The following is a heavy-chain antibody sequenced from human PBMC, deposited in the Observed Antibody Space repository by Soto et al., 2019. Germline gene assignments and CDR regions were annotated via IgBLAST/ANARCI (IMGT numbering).Heavy chain of an antibody. D-gene: IGHD4-17*01. CDR1: GFTFSSYG. J-gene: IGHJ4*02. Sequence: PGGSLRLSCAASGFTFSSYGVHWVRQAPGKGLEWVAVIWYDGSNKYYADSVKGRFTISRDNSKNTLYLQMNSLRAEDTAVYYCAKVANPTAGPFDYWGQGTLVTVSS. CDR2: IWYDGSNK. CDR3: AKVANPTAGPFDY. V-gene: IGHV3-30*02.